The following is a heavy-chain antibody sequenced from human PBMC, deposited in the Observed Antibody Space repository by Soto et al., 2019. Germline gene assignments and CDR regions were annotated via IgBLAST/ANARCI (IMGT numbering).Heavy chain of an antibody. CDR3: ASDSYGSLGLDY. Sequence: SETLSLTCTFSGCSVSSGGYYWSWIRQHPGKGLEWIGYIYYSGSTYYNPSLKSRVTISVDTSKNQFSLKLSSVTAADTAVYYCASDSYGSLGLDYWGQGTLVTVSS. V-gene: IGHV4-31*03. CDR2: IYYSGST. J-gene: IGHJ4*02. D-gene: IGHD5-18*01. CDR1: GCSVSSGGYY.